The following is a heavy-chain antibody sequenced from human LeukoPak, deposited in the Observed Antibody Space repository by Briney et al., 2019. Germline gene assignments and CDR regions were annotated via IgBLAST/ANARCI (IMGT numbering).Heavy chain of an antibody. CDR1: GFTFNSYG. CDR2: ISGSGDST. D-gene: IGHD3-10*01. CDR3: ASTFGDPLSY. V-gene: IGHV3-23*01. Sequence: GGSLRLSCAASGFTFNSYGMSWVRQAPGKGLEWVSAISGSGDSTYYTDSVKGRFTISRDNSKNTLYLQMNSLRAEDTAVYYCASTFGDPLSYWGQGTLVTVSS. J-gene: IGHJ4*02.